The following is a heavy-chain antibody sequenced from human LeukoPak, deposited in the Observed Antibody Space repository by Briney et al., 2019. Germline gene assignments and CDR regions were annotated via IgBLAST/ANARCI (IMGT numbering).Heavy chain of an antibody. V-gene: IGHV3-20*04. CDR1: GFTFDDYG. J-gene: IGHJ4*02. Sequence: PGGSLRLSCAASGFTFDDYGMSWVRQAPGKGLEWVSGINWNGGSTGYADSVKGRFTISRDNAKNSLYLQMNSLRAEDTALYYCARGGRQWLVSDFDYWGQGTLVTVSS. CDR3: ARGGRQWLVSDFDY. D-gene: IGHD6-19*01. CDR2: INWNGGST.